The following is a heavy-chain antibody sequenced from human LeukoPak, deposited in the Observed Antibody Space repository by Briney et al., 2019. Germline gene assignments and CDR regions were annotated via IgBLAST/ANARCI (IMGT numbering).Heavy chain of an antibody. Sequence: TGGSPRLSCAASGFTVSSNYMSWVRQAPGKGLEWVSVIYSGGSTYYADSVKGRFTISRDNSKNTLYLQMNSLRAEDTAVYYCARGRVLDTAMVPEYYFDYWGQGTLVTVSS. CDR3: ARGRVLDTAMVPEYYFDY. D-gene: IGHD5-18*01. CDR2: IYSGGST. J-gene: IGHJ4*02. V-gene: IGHV3-66*01. CDR1: GFTVSSNY.